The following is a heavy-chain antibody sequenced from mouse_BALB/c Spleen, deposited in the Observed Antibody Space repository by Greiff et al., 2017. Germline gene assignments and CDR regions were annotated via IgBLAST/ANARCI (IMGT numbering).Heavy chain of an antibody. CDR1: GYTFSSYW. D-gene: IGHD1-1*01. CDR2: ILPGSGST. J-gene: IGHJ2*01. CDR3: ARRLRPYYFDY. Sequence: SGAELMKPGASVKISCKATGYTFSSYWIEWVKQRPGHGLEWIGEILPGSGSTNYNEKFKGKATFTADTSSNTAYMQLSSLTSEDSAVYYCARRLRPYYFDYWGQGTTLTVSS. V-gene: IGHV1-9*01.